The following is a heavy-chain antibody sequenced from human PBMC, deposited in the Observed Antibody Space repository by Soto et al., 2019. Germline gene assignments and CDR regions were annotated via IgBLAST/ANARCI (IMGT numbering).Heavy chain of an antibody. Sequence: EVQLLESGGGLVQPGESLRLSCAFSGFIFGNYMMTWVRQAPGKGLEWVSTIRDGGESTYYADSVKGRFTISRDNSKNTLYLQMDSLGGEDTAVYYCATHVHCSGGSCHYDAFDIRGQGTMVTVSS. CDR2: IRDGGEST. J-gene: IGHJ3*02. V-gene: IGHV3-23*01. D-gene: IGHD2-15*01. CDR1: GFIFGNYM. CDR3: ATHVHCSGGSCHYDAFDI.